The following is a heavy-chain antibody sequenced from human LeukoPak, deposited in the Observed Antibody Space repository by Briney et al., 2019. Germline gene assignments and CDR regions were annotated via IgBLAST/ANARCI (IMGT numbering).Heavy chain of an antibody. CDR2: IYYSGST. Sequence: SETLSLTCTVSGDSINNYYWSWIRQPPGKGLEWIGYIYYSGSTNYNPSLKSRVTISVDTSKNQFSLKLSSVTAADTAVYYCARVSSSSRFDPWGQGTLVAVSS. J-gene: IGHJ5*02. CDR1: GDSINNYY. D-gene: IGHD6-13*01. V-gene: IGHV4-59*01. CDR3: ARVSSSSRFDP.